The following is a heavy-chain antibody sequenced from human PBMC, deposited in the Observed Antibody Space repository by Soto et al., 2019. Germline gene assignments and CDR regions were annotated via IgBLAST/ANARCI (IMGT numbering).Heavy chain of an antibody. J-gene: IGHJ4*02. V-gene: IGHV3-30-3*01. CDR3: ARDAFGYCSSTTCYALFDY. CDR2: ISYDGNNE. D-gene: IGHD2-2*01. Sequence: GGFLRLSCATSGFTFSSYAMHWVRQAPGKGLEWVAVISYDGNNEYYADSVKGRFTIPRDNSKNTLYLQMNSLRDDDTAVYYCARDAFGYCSSTTCYALFDYWGQGTLVTLSP. CDR1: GFTFSSYA.